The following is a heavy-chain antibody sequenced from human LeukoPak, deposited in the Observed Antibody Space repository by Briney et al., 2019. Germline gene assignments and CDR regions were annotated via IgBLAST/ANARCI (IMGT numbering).Heavy chain of an antibody. CDR2: INPSGGST. CDR3: ARGYSGYGFPKEHSED. D-gene: IGHD5-12*01. Sequence: GASVKVSCKASGYTFTNSYMHWMRQAPGQGLEWMGIINPSGGSTSYAQKFQGRVTMTRDTSTTTVYMELSSLRSEDTAVYYCARGYSGYGFPKEHSEDWGQGTLVTVSS. J-gene: IGHJ4*02. CDR1: GYTFTNSY. V-gene: IGHV1-46*01.